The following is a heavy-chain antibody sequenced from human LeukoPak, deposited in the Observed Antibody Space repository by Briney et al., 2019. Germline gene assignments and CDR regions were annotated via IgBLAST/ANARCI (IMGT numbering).Heavy chain of an antibody. J-gene: IGHJ4*02. D-gene: IGHD3-16*02. V-gene: IGHV4-59*08. CDR2: IYYSGST. CDR1: GGSISSYY. Sequence: PSETLSLTCTVSGGSISSYYWSWIRQSPGQGLEWFGYIYYSGSTNYNPSLKSRVTISVDTSKNQFSLKLSSVTAADTAVYYCARPLRLGELSLVYWGQGTLVTVSS. CDR3: ARPLRLGELSLVY.